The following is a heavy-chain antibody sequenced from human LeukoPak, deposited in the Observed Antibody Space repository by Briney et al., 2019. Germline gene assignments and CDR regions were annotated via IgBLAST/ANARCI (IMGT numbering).Heavy chain of an antibody. V-gene: IGHV3-21*01. CDR1: GFTFSSYE. J-gene: IGHJ4*02. D-gene: IGHD3-22*01. CDR3: ARHVVAVGFDY. CDR2: ITSSSSYI. Sequence: GGSLRLSCEASGFTFSSYEMNWVRQAPGKGLEWVSSITSSSSYIYYADSVRGRFTISRDNAKNSLCLQMNSLRAEDTAVYYCARHVVAVGFDYWGQGTLVTVSS.